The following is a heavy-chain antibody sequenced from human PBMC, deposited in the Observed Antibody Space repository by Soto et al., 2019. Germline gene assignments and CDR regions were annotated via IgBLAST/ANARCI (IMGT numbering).Heavy chain of an antibody. D-gene: IGHD1-1*01. CDR2: ISYDGSNK. CDR3: AKDPQQWGWNAHFDY. V-gene: IGHV3-30*04. Sequence: GGSLRLSCAASGFTFSSYAMHWVRQAPGKGLEWVAVISYDGSNKYYADSVKGRFTISRDNSKNTLYLQMNSLRAEDTAVYYCAKDPQQWGWNAHFDYWGQGTLVTVSS. CDR1: GFTFSSYA. J-gene: IGHJ4*02.